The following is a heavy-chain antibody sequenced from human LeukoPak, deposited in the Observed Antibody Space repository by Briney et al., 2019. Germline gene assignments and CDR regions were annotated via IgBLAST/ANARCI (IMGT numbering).Heavy chain of an antibody. CDR3: ARHIGGGIEDMDV. CDR2: IHVTGST. Sequence: PSETLSLTCTVSGGSIGSYYWSWLRQSPGGGLEWIGYIHVTGSTRYNPYLQSRLTISLDTSRNQFSLKMSSVTAADTAVYYCARHIGGGIEDMDVWGKGAKVTVSS. V-gene: IGHV4-59*08. CDR1: GGSIGSYY. J-gene: IGHJ6*03. D-gene: IGHD3-16*02.